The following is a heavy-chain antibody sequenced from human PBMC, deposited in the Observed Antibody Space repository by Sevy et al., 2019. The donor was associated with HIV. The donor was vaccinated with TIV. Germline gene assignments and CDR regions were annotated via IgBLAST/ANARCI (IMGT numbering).Heavy chain of an antibody. CDR2: ISSSSSTI. CDR1: GFTFSSYS. J-gene: IGHJ5*02. CDR3: ARDLGLDFWSGYSTYNWFDP. Sequence: GGSLRLSCAASGFTFSSYSMNWVRQAPGKGLEWVSYISSSSSTIYDADSVKGRFTISRDNAKNSLYLQMNSLRDEDTAVYYCARDLGLDFWSGYSTYNWFDPWGQRTLVTVSS. D-gene: IGHD3-3*01. V-gene: IGHV3-48*02.